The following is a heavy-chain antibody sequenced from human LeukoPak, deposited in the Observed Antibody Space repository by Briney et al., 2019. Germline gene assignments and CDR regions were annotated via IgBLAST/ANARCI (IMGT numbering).Heavy chain of an antibody. V-gene: IGHV3-49*04. D-gene: IGHD3-22*01. Sequence: PGGSLRLSCTASGFTFGDYAMSWVRQAPGKGLEWVGFIRSKAYGGTTEYAASVRGRFTISRDDSKSIAYLQMNSLKTEDTAVYYCARDTDYYDSSGYYRHWYFDLWGRGTLVTVSS. CDR2: IRSKAYGGTT. CDR3: ARDTDYYDSSGYYRHWYFDL. J-gene: IGHJ2*01. CDR1: GFTFGDYA.